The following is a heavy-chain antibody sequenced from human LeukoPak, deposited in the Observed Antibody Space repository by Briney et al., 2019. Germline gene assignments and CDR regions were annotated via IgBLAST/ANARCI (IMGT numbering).Heavy chain of an antibody. D-gene: IGHD1-14*01. CDR1: GFTFSSYA. CDR2: IGGTNGRT. J-gene: IGHJ4*02. CDR3: ARGNRPAFDY. Sequence: SGGSLRLSCAAPGFTFSSYAMSWVRQAPGKGLEWVSAIGGTNGRTYYADSVKGRFTISRDNSKNTLYLQMNSLRAVDTAVYYCARGNRPAFDYWGQGTLVTVSS. V-gene: IGHV3-23*01.